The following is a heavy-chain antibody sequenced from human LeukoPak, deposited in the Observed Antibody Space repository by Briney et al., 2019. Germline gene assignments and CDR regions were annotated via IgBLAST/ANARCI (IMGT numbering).Heavy chain of an antibody. CDR1: GFTFSSYA. Sequence: GGSLRLSCAASGFTFSSYAMSWVRQAPGKGLEWVSAISGSGGSTHYADSVKGRFTISRDNSKNTLYLQMNGLRAEDTAVYYCAKDHGDYPDYWGQGTLVTVSS. CDR2: ISGSGGST. J-gene: IGHJ4*02. V-gene: IGHV3-23*01. CDR3: AKDHGDYPDY. D-gene: IGHD4-17*01.